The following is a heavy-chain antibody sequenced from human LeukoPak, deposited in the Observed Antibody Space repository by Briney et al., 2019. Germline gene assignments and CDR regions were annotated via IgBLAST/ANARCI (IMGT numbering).Heavy chain of an antibody. J-gene: IGHJ6*03. CDR1: GFTFSSYE. V-gene: IGHV3-48*03. CDR2: ISGSGSTI. D-gene: IGHD4-11*01. CDR3: ARGDTNYVDYHYYMDV. Sequence: GRSLRLSCAASGFTFSSYEMNWVRQAPGKGLEWVSYISGSGSTIYYADSVKGRFSISRDNAKNSLYLQMNSLRAEDTAVYYCARGDTNYVDYHYYMDVWGKGTTVTISS.